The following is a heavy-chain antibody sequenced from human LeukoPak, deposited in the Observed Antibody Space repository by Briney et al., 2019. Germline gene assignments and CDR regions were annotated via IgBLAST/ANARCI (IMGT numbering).Heavy chain of an antibody. CDR3: ARVRCSGGSCYRGDY. CDR2: ISSSSSYI. Sequence: GGSLRLSCAASGFTFSSYSMNWVRQAPVKGLEWVSSISSSSSYIYYADSVKGRFTISRDNARNSLYLQMNSLRAEDTAVYYCARVRCSGGSCYRGDYWGQGTLVTVSS. V-gene: IGHV3-21*01. J-gene: IGHJ4*02. D-gene: IGHD2-15*01. CDR1: GFTFSSYS.